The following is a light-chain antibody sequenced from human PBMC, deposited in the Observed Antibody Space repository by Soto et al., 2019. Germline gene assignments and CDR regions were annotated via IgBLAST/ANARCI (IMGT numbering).Light chain of an antibody. J-gene: IGLJ2*01. CDR3: SSYTSSSTLI. Sequence: QSVLTQPASVSGSRGQSITITCTGTSSDVGGYKYVSWYQQHPGKAPKLMIYDVSDRPSGVSNRFSGSKSGNTASLTITGLQAEDEADYYCSSYTSSSTLIFGGGTKLTVL. CDR1: SSDVGGYKY. V-gene: IGLV2-14*01. CDR2: DVS.